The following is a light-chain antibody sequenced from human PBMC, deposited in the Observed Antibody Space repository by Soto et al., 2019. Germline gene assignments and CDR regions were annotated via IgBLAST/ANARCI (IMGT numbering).Light chain of an antibody. Sequence: DIQMTQSPSSLSASVRDRVTITCRASQSISIYLNWYQQRPGKAPKLLIYATSSLQSGVPSRFSGSGSGTDFTLTISSLQPEDFATYYCQQSYSALTWTFGQGTKVEIK. CDR3: QQSYSALTWT. CDR2: ATS. CDR1: QSISIY. J-gene: IGKJ1*01. V-gene: IGKV1-39*01.